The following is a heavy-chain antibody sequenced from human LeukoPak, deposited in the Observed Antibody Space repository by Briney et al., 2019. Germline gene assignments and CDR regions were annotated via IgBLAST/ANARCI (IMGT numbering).Heavy chain of an antibody. Sequence: SSETLSLTCTVSGGSISSYYWSWIRQPPGKGLEWIGYIYYSGSTNYNPSLKSRVTISVDTSKNQFSLKLSSVTAADTAVYYCARFGMARGVITQYYFDYWGQGTLVTVSS. J-gene: IGHJ4*02. CDR1: GGSISSYY. V-gene: IGHV4-59*08. CDR3: ARFGMARGVITQYYFDY. D-gene: IGHD3-10*01. CDR2: IYYSGST.